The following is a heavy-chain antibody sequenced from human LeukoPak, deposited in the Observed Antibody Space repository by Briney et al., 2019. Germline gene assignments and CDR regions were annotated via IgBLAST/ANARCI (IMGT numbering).Heavy chain of an antibody. CDR2: ISSSSNYI. Sequence: GGSLRLSCAASGFTFSSYSMNWVRQAPGKGLEWVSSISSSSNYIYYADSVKGRFTISRDNAKNSLYLQMNSLRAEDTAVYFCAREKNSGGLDYWGRGTLVTVSS. J-gene: IGHJ4*02. D-gene: IGHD4-23*01. CDR3: AREKNSGGLDY. CDR1: GFTFSSYS. V-gene: IGHV3-21*01.